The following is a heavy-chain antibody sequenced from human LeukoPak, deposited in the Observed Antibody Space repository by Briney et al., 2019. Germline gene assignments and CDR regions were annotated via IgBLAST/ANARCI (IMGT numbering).Heavy chain of an antibody. V-gene: IGHV1-18*01. Sequence: GASVKVSCKASGYTFTSYGISWVRQAPGQGLEWMGWISAYNGNAKYAQKLQGRVTMTTDTSTSTAYMELRSLRSEDTAVYYCARVAYDAFDIWGQGTMVTVSS. CDR2: ISAYNGNA. CDR1: GYTFTSYG. J-gene: IGHJ3*02. CDR3: ARVAYDAFDI.